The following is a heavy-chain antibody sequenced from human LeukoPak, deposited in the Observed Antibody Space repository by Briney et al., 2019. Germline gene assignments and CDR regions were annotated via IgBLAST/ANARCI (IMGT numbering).Heavy chain of an antibody. CDR2: ISSSSSYI. V-gene: IGHV3-21*01. CDR3: ARDPESNWGWDLDY. J-gene: IGHJ4*02. CDR1: GFTFSSYS. D-gene: IGHD7-27*01. Sequence: PGGSLRLSCEASGFTFSSYSMNWVRQAPGKGLEWVSSISSSSSYIYYADSVKGRFTISRDNAKNSLYLQMNSLRAEDTAVYYCARDPESNWGWDLDYWGQGTLVTVSS.